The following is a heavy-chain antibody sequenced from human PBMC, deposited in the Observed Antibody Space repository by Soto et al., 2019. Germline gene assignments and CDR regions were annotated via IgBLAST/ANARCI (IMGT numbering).Heavy chain of an antibody. Sequence: QLQLQESGSGLVKASQTLSLTCAVSGGSISSGGYSWSWIRQPPGQGLEWIGYIYHGSTYYNPSLKRRVTISIDRSKNQFSLKLRSVTAADTAVYYCASSGSSGIWALDIWGQGTMVTVSS. CDR1: GGSISSGGYS. D-gene: IGHD1-26*01. CDR3: ASSGSSGIWALDI. CDR2: IYHGST. J-gene: IGHJ3*02. V-gene: IGHV4-30-2*01.